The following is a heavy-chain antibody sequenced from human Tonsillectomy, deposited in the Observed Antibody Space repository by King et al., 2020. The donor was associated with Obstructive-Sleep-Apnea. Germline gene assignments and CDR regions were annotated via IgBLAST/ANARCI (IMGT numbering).Heavy chain of an antibody. CDR2: FYYSGST. V-gene: IGHV4-39*07. D-gene: IGHD2-21*01. CDR3: ASQVKIVVVRPYWYFDL. CDR1: GGSFSSSSYY. Sequence: QLQESGPGLVKPSETLSLTCTVSGGSFSSSSYYWGWIRQPPGKGLEWIGSFYYSGSTYYNPSLKSRVTISVDTSKNQFSLKLSSVTAADTAVYYCASQVKIVVVRPYWYFDLWGRGTLVTVSS. J-gene: IGHJ2*01.